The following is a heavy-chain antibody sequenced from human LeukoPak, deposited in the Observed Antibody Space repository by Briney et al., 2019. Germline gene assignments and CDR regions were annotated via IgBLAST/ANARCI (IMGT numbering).Heavy chain of an antibody. Sequence: GGSLRLSCAASGFTFSNFAMSWVRQAPGKGLEWVSAISGSGDNTYYADSVKGRLTISRDTSKNTLFLQMNSLRAEDTAVYYCAKDRGYNYGLCDYWGQGTLVTVSS. V-gene: IGHV3-23*01. D-gene: IGHD5-18*01. CDR2: ISGSGDNT. CDR3: AKDRGYNYGLCDY. J-gene: IGHJ4*02. CDR1: GFTFSNFA.